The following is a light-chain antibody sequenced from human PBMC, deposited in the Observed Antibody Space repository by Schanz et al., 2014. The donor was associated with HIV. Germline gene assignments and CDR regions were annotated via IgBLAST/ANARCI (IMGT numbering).Light chain of an antibody. CDR3: SSYSVYGARGVI. V-gene: IGLV2-14*03. CDR2: DVT. Sequence: QSALTQPASVSGSPGQSITISCTGTSSDVGADNSVSWYQQHPGRAPRLLVYDVTYRPSGVSNRFSGSKSGNTASLSISGLQPEDEADYYCSSYSVYGARGVIVGTGTKLTVL. J-gene: IGLJ6*01. CDR1: SSDVGADNS.